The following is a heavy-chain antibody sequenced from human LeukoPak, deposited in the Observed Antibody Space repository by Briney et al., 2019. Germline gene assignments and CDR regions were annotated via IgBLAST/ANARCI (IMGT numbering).Heavy chain of an antibody. CDR2: ISYDGSNK. D-gene: IGHD6-13*01. CDR1: GFTFSSYG. CDR3: AKDGGYSSDY. V-gene: IGHV3-30*18. Sequence: GRSLRLSCAASGFTFSSYGMHWVRQAPGKGLEWVAVISYDGSNKYYADSVKGRLTISRDNSKNTLYLQMDSLRAEDTAVYYCAKDGGYSSDYWGQGTLVTVSS. J-gene: IGHJ4*02.